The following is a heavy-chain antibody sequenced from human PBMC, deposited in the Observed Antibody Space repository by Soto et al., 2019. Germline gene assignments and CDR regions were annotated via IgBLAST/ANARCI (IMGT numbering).Heavy chain of an antibody. J-gene: IGHJ4*02. V-gene: IGHV4-34*01. D-gene: IGHD1-1*01. CDR2: INHSGST. CDR1: GGSFSGYY. CDR3: ARLQYNFDY. Sequence: PSETLSLTCAVYGGSFSGYYWSWIRQPPGKGLEWIGEINHSGSTNYNPSLKSRVTISVDTSKNQFSLKLSSVTAADTAVYYCARLQYNFDYWGQGTLVTVSS.